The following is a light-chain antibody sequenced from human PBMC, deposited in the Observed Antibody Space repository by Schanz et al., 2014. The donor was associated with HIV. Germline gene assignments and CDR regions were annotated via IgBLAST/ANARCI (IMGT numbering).Light chain of an antibody. CDR1: QRLSSSY. CDR2: ATS. J-gene: IGKJ1*01. V-gene: IGKV3-20*01. Sequence: EIVLTQSPGSLSLSPGGRATLSCGASQRLSSSYLAWYQQKRDQPPRLVIYATSTRAAGIPDRFSGTGSGTDFTLTISRLEPEDFAVYYCQQYGSSLTWTFGQGTKVEIK. CDR3: QQYGSSLTWT.